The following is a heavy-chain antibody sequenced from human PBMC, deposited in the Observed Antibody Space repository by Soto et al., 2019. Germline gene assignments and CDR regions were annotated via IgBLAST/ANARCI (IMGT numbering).Heavy chain of an antibody. D-gene: IGHD6-19*01. V-gene: IGHV1-46*01. CDR3: ARDLIPSIAVAGMDGYYSDY. Sequence: GASVKLSCKASGYTFTSYYMHWVRQAPGQGLEWMGIINPSGGSTSYAQKFQGRVTMTRDTSTSTVYMELSSLRSEDTAVYYCARDLIPSIAVAGMDGYYSDYWGQGTLVTVSS. CDR2: INPSGGST. CDR1: GYTFTSYY. J-gene: IGHJ4*02.